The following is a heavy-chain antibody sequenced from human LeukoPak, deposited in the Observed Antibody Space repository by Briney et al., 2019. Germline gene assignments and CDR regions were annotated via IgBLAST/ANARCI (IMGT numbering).Heavy chain of an antibody. V-gene: IGHV3-21*01. J-gene: IGHJ4*02. CDR3: ARAPGSISIY. D-gene: IGHD3-10*01. Sequence: GGSLRLSCAASGFTFSEYSMNWVRQTPGKGLEWVSTINSRSVYMYYVDSVRGRFTISRDDAKSTLYLQMNSLRAEDTAVYYCARAPGSISIYWGQGTLVTVSS. CDR2: INSRSVYM. CDR1: GFTFSEYS.